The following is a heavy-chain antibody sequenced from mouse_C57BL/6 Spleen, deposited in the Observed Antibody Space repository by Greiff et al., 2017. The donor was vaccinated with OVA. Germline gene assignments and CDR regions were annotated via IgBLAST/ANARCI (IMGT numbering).Heavy chain of an antibody. CDR1: GYTFTDYE. CDR2: IDPETGGT. CDR3: TRGRNYDCSYLDY. V-gene: IGHV1-15*01. Sequence: QVQLQQSGAELVRPGASVTLSCKASGYTFTDYEMHWVKQTPVHGLEWIGAIDPETGGTAYNQKFKGKAILTADKSSRTAYMELRRLTSEDSAVDYCTRGRNYDCSYLDYWGQGTTLTVSS. D-gene: IGHD2-4*01. J-gene: IGHJ2*01.